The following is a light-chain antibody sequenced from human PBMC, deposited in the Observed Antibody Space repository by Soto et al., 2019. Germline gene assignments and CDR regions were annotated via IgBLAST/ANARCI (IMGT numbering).Light chain of an antibody. CDR3: QSYDSSLSGYVV. Sequence: QAVVTQPPSVSGAPGQRVTICCTGSSSNIGAGYDVHWYQQLPGTAPKLLIYGNSNRPSGVPERFSGSKSGTSASLAITGLQAEDEADYYCQSYDSSLSGYVVFGAGTKLTVL. J-gene: IGLJ2*01. V-gene: IGLV1-40*01. CDR1: SSNIGAGYD. CDR2: GNS.